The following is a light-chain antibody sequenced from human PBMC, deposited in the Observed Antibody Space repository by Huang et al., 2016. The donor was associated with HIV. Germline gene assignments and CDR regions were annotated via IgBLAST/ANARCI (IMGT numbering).Light chain of an antibody. CDR2: EVS. CDR3: AQATQFPFT. V-gene: IGKV2-24*01. CDR1: QTLVHGDGTTY. Sequence: EIVMTQRPHSLPVALGQVASISCRSSQTLVHGDGTTYLSWLHQRPGQTPRLLIYEVSNRFSGVPGRISGSGAGTDFTLTISRVQPEDVGFYFCAQATQFPFTFGQGTKLEI. J-gene: IGKJ2*01.